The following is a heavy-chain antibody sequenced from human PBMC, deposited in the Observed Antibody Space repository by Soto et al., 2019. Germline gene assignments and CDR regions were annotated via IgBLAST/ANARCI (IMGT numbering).Heavy chain of an antibody. J-gene: IGHJ4*02. CDR2: ISSSSSYI. CDR1: GFTFSTYS. D-gene: IGHD6-13*01. V-gene: IGHV3-21*01. CDR3: ARVSPYGTSWYSDY. Sequence: EVQLVESGGGLVKPGGSLRLSCAASGFTFSTYSMKWVRQAPGKGLEWVSSISSSSSYIYYADSVKGRFTISRDNAKNSLYLQMNSLRAEDTGVYYCARVSPYGTSWYSDYWGQGTLVTVSS.